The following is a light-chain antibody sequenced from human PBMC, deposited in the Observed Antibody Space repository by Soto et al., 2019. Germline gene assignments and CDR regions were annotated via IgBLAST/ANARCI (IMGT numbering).Light chain of an antibody. V-gene: IGKV3-15*01. CDR2: GAS. J-gene: IGKJ2*01. CDR1: QSVSSN. CDR3: QQYNNWPYT. Sequence: EIVMTQSPATLSVSPGERATLACSASQSVSSNLAWYQHKPGQAPRLLIYGASTRATGIPARFSGTGSGTEFNLTINGLQSADCAVYYCQQYNNWPYTFGQGTKLEIK.